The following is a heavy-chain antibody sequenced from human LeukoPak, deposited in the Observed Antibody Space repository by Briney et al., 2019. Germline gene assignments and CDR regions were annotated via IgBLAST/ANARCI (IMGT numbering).Heavy chain of an antibody. V-gene: IGHV1-2*02. CDR2: INPNSGGT. CDR3: ARDQAWELLGY. Sequence: ASVKVSCKASGYTFTSYGISWVRQAPGQGLEWMGLINPNSGGTNYAQKFQGRVTMTRDTSISTAYMELSRLRSDDTAVYYCARDQAWELLGYWGQGTLVTVSS. J-gene: IGHJ4*02. CDR1: GYTFTSYG. D-gene: IGHD1-26*01.